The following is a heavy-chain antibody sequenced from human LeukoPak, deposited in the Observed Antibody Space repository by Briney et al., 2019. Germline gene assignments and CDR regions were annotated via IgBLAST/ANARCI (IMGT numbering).Heavy chain of an antibody. CDR2: IIPIFGTA. Sequence: ASVKVSCKASVGTFSSYAISGVRQAPGQGLEWMGGIIPIFGTANYAQKFQGRVTITADESTITAYMAPTSLTSEDTAVSPCARPLTRYCSRPSCYLASFDYWGPGTLVTVSS. CDR1: VGTFSSYA. CDR3: ARPLTRYCSRPSCYLASFDY. D-gene: IGHD2-2*01. V-gene: IGHV1-69*13. J-gene: IGHJ4*02.